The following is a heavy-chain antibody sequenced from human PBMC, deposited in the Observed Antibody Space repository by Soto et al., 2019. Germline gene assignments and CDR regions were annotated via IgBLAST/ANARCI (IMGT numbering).Heavy chain of an antibody. CDR2: ISWNSGYR. Sequence: PGGSLRRSCIASGFTFVDHARHWVRQAPGKGLEWVSGISWNSGYRGYADSVKGRFTIYRDNAKNSVHLEMNSLRAEDTAFYYCAKDIKWNLPAGYLDNWGQGTLVTVYS. CDR3: AKDIKWNLPAGYLDN. J-gene: IGHJ4*02. V-gene: IGHV3-9*01. CDR1: GFTFVDHA. D-gene: IGHD1-1*01.